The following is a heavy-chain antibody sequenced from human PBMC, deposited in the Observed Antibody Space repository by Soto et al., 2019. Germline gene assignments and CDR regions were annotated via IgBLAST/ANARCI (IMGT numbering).Heavy chain of an antibody. V-gene: IGHV4-34*12. CDR2: IIHSGST. J-gene: IGHJ3*02. Sequence: SETLSLTCAVYGGSFSAYYWSWIRQPPGRGLEWIGEIIHSGSTNYNPSLKSRVTISVDTSKNQVSLKLSTVTAADTAVYYCAGRIVKRRAFDIWGQGTMVTVSS. CDR3: AGRIVKRRAFDI. D-gene: IGHD1-1*01. CDR1: GGSFSAYY.